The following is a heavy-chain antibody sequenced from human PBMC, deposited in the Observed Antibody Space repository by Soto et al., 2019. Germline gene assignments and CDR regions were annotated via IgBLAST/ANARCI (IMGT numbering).Heavy chain of an antibody. Sequence: QVQLVQSGAEVKKPGSSVKVSCKASGGTFSSYAISWVRQAPGQGLEWMGGIIPFFGTANYAQKFQGRVTITAAESTSTAYMELSSLRSEDTAVYYCARDHQSIAAAGSYYYGMDVWGQGTTVTVSS. CDR3: ARDHQSIAAAGSYYYGMDV. V-gene: IGHV1-69*01. D-gene: IGHD6-13*01. J-gene: IGHJ6*02. CDR2: IIPFFGTA. CDR1: GGTFSSYA.